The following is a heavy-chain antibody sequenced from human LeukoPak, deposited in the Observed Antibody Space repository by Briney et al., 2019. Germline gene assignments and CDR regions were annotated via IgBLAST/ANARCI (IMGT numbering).Heavy chain of an antibody. Sequence: PGGSLRLSCAASGFTFSSYAMHWVRQAPGKGLEWVAFIRYDESDESYADSVKGRFTISRDNSKNTLYLQMNSLRAEDTAVYYCARDTPYGSGSYYYWGQGTLVTVSS. J-gene: IGHJ4*02. CDR2: IRYDESDE. V-gene: IGHV3-30*02. D-gene: IGHD3-10*01. CDR3: ARDTPYGSGSYYY. CDR1: GFTFSSYA.